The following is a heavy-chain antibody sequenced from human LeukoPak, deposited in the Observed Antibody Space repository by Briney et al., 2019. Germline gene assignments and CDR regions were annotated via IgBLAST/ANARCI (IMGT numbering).Heavy chain of an antibody. Sequence: GRSLRLSCAASGFTFSSYGMHWVRQAPGKGLEWVAVTSYDGSNKYYADSVKGRFTISRDNSKNTLYQQMNSLRAEDTAVYYCAREGQITFGGVIVMAPFFDYWGQGTLVTVSS. CDR1: GFTFSSYG. D-gene: IGHD3-16*02. CDR2: TSYDGSNK. J-gene: IGHJ4*02. V-gene: IGHV3-30*03. CDR3: AREGQITFGGVIVMAPFFDY.